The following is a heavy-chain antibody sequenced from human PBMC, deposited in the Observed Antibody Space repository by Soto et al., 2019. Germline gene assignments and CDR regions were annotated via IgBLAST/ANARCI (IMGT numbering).Heavy chain of an antibody. J-gene: IGHJ5*02. V-gene: IGHV4-39*07. CDR3: ARWYRWAMVFDP. CDR2: IYYSGST. D-gene: IGHD5-18*01. Sequence: PSETLSLTCTVSGGSISSSSYYWGWIRQPPGKGLEWIGSIYYSGSTYYNPSLKSRVTISVDTSKNQFSLKLSSVTAADTAVYYCARWYRWAMVFDPWGQGTLVTVSS. CDR1: GGSISSSSYY.